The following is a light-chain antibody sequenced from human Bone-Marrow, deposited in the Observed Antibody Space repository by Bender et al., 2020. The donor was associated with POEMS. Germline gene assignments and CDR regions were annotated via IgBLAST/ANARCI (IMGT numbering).Light chain of an antibody. CDR2: DVS. J-gene: IGLJ2*01. V-gene: IGLV2-14*03. CDR1: NRDVGGYNY. CDR3: CSYTTSSTAI. Sequence: QSALTQPASMSGSPGQSITISCTGTNRDVGGYNYVSWYQQHPGRAPKLMIYDVSNRPSGVSDRFSGSKSGNTASLTISGLRAADEADYFCCSYTTSSTAIFGEGTTLTVL.